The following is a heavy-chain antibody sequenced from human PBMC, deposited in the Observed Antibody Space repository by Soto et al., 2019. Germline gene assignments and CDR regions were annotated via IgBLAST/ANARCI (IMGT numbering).Heavy chain of an antibody. CDR2: IIPIFGTA. CDR3: ARVDSGSYLFDY. CDR1: GGTFSSYA. D-gene: IGHD1-26*01. Sequence: SVKVSCKASGGTFSSYAISWVRQAPGQGLEWMGGIIPIFGTANYAQKFQGRVTITADESTSTAYMELSSLRSEDTAVYYCARVDSGSYLFDYWGQGTLVTVSS. J-gene: IGHJ4*02. V-gene: IGHV1-69*13.